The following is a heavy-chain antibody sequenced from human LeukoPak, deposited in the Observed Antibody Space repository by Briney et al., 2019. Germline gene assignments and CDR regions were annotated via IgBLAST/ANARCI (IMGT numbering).Heavy chain of an antibody. CDR2: IFYTGST. D-gene: IGHD2-21*01. Sequence: SETLSLTCTVSGASINDYYWTWIRQPPGRGLVWIGDIFYTGSTTYNPSLKSRVTMSLDTSKNQFSLKLSSVTAADTAVYYCARVFGGEFDYWGQGTLVTVSS. V-gene: IGHV4-59*12. CDR1: GASINDYY. J-gene: IGHJ4*02. CDR3: ARVFGGEFDY.